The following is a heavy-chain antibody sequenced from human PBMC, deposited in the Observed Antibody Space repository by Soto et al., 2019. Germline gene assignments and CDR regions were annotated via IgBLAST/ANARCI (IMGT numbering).Heavy chain of an antibody. Sequence: SETLSLTCAVYGGSFSGYYWSWIRQPPGKGLEWIGEINHSGSTNYNPSLKSRVTISVDTSKNQFSLKLSSVTAADTAVYYCARLRSFYARSGYGYWGQGTLVTVSS. CDR2: INHSGST. CDR1: GGSFSGYY. V-gene: IGHV4-34*01. J-gene: IGHJ4*02. D-gene: IGHD3-3*01. CDR3: ARLRSFYARSGYGY.